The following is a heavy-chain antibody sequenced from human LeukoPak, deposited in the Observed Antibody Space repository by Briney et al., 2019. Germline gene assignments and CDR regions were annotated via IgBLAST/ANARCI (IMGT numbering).Heavy chain of an antibody. CDR1: GYTFSSHG. D-gene: IGHD2-2*01. V-gene: IGHV1-18*01. CDR2: ISAYNGDT. Sequence: ASVKVSCKASGYTFSSHGISWVRQAPGQGLEWMGWISAYNGDTKYAQKLQGRVTMTTDTSTSTAYMELRSLRSDDTAVYYCARTRCSSTSCYFFDYWGQGTLVTVSS. CDR3: ARTRCSSTSCYFFDY. J-gene: IGHJ4*02.